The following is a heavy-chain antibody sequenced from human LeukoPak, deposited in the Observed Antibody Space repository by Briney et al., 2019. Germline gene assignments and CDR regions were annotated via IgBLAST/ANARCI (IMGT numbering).Heavy chain of an antibody. CDR1: GYTLSGYY. V-gene: IGHV1-2*02. Sequence: ASVKVSCKASGYTLSGYYLHWVRQAPGQGLEWMGWINPNSGGTNSAQKFQGRVTMTRDTSIITAYMELSRLRSDDTAVYFCARGYYDSSDYEYFQHWGQGTLVTVSS. CDR2: INPNSGGT. J-gene: IGHJ1*01. CDR3: ARGYYDSSDYEYFQH. D-gene: IGHD3-22*01.